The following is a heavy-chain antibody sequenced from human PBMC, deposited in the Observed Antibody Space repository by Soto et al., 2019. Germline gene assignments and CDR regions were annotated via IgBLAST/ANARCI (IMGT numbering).Heavy chain of an antibody. CDR1: GFPFSNAL. Sequence: RGSLILSCAASGFPFSNALMNWVRQAPGKGLEWVGRIKSKTDGGTTDYAAPVKGRFTISRDDSKNTLYLQMNSLKTEDTAVYYCTTVSRDIVLVPAAIQFEYWGQGTLVTVTP. CDR2: IKSKTDGGTT. CDR3: TTVSRDIVLVPAAIQFEY. J-gene: IGHJ4*02. V-gene: IGHV3-15*07. D-gene: IGHD2-2*01.